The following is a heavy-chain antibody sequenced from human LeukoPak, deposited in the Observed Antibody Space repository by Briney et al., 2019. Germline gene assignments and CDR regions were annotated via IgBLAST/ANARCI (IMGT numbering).Heavy chain of an antibody. V-gene: IGHV3-23*01. CDR1: GFSFSTYA. CDR2: ISAGGATI. J-gene: IGHJ6*03. Sequence: PGGSLRLSCAASGFSFSTYAMSWVRQAPGKGLEWVSAISAGGATIYYADSVKGRFTVSRDNSKNTLYLHMSSLRAEDTAIYYCAKDSDGTYFYYYYYMDVWGKGTTVTVSS. D-gene: IGHD1-26*01. CDR3: AKDSDGTYFYYYYYMDV.